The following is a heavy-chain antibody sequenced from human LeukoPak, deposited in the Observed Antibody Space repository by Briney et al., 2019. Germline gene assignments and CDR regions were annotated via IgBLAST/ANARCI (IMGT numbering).Heavy chain of an antibody. Sequence: GGSLRLSCASSGFSFSGYVMHWVRQAPGKGLEWVAFIRGDGTQQYYADSVEGRFIISRDNSKNTVYLQMNSLRAEDTAVYYCAKDNGGYAFDYWGQGTLVTVSS. CDR3: AKDNGGYAFDY. CDR1: GFSFSGYV. V-gene: IGHV3-30*02. CDR2: IRGDGTQQ. J-gene: IGHJ4*02. D-gene: IGHD5-12*01.